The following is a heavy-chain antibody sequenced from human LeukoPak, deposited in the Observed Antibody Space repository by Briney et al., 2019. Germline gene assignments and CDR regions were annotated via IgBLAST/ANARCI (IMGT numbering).Heavy chain of an antibody. J-gene: IGHJ4*02. CDR2: ISWNSGSI. CDR3: AKEDGHKGYFDY. V-gene: IGHV3-9*01. CDR1: GFTFDDYA. Sequence: PGGSLRLSCAASGFTFDDYAMHWVRQAPGKGLEWVSGISWNSGSIGYADSVKGRFTISRDNAKNSLYLQMNSPRAEDTALYYCAKEDGHKGYFDYWGQGTLVTVSS. D-gene: IGHD5-24*01.